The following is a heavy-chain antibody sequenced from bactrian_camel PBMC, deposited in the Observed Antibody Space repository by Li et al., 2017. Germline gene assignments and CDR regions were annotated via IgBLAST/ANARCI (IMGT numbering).Heavy chain of an antibody. D-gene: IGHD4*01. V-gene: IGHV3S6*01. Sequence: HVQLVESGGGTVQPGGSLRLSCAASGFNFSDYWMYWVRQAPGKGLEWVSSIVSDGSNTHYADSVKGRFTISRDNAKNTVYLQMNSLKSEDTAVYSCAPHGRSYVDYNCRAGLGQGTQVTVS. CDR1: GFNFSDYW. CDR2: IVSDGSNT. J-gene: IGHJ4*01.